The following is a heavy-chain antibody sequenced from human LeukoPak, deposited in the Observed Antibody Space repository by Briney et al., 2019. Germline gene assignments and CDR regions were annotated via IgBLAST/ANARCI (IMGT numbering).Heavy chain of an antibody. CDR2: INYSGST. Sequence: SETLSLTCTVSGGPIITSRYYWGWIRQPPGKGLEWIGSINYSGSTYYNPSLKSRVTISVDTSKNQFSLKLSSVTAADTAVYYCARLSPYLGSGSSAFPDDFRGQGTLVTVSS. J-gene: IGHJ4*02. V-gene: IGHV4-39*01. CDR3: ARLSPYLGSGSSAFPDDF. CDR1: GGPIITSRYY. D-gene: IGHD3-10*01.